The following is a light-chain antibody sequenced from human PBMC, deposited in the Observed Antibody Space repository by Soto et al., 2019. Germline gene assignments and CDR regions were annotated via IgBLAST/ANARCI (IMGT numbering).Light chain of an antibody. CDR1: SSNIGSTYD. V-gene: IGLV1-40*01. J-gene: IGLJ1*01. Sequence: QSVLTQPPSVSGAPGQRVTISCTGSSSNIGSTYDVQWYQQLPGTAPKLLIHGNTNRPSGVPDRFSGSKSGTSASLAITGLQADDKADYYCQSYDDSLSVHYVFGTGTKVTVL. CDR3: QSYDDSLSVHYV. CDR2: GNT.